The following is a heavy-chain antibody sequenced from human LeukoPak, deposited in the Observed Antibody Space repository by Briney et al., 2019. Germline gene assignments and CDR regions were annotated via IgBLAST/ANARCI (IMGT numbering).Heavy chain of an antibody. CDR2: MNPNSGNT. V-gene: IGHV1-8*02. Sequence: ASVKVSCKASGYTFTGYYMHWVRQAPGQGLEWMGWMNPNSGNTGYAQKFQGRVTMTRNTSISTAYMELSSLRSEDTAVYYCARAYGSGGYAYWGQGTLVTVSS. CDR1: GYTFTGYY. D-gene: IGHD6-19*01. CDR3: ARAYGSGGYAY. J-gene: IGHJ4*02.